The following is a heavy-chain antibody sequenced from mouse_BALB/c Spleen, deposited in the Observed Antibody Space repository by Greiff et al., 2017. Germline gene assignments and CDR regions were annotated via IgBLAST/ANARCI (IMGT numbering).Heavy chain of an antibody. V-gene: IGHV7-3*02. CDR2: IRNKANGYTT. CDR3: ARDHFDY. J-gene: IGHJ2*01. CDR1: GFTFTDYY. Sequence: EVKLMESGGGLVQPGGSLRLSCATSGFTFTDYYMSWVRQPPGKALEWLGFIRNKANGYTTEYSASVKGRFTISRDNSQSILYLQMNTLRAEDSATYYCARDHFDYWGQGTTLTVSS.